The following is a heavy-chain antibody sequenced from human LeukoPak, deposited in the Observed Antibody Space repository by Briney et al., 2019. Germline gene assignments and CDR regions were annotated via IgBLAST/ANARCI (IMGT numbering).Heavy chain of an antibody. CDR3: ARLGSWVSGSYYNALYYYYYYMDV. J-gene: IGHJ6*03. CDR1: GGSISSSSYY. CDR2: IYYSGST. V-gene: IGHV4-39*01. Sequence: SETLSLTCTVSGGSISSSSYYWGWIRQPPGKGLEWIGSIYYSGSTYYNPSLKSRVTISVDTSKNQFSLKLSSVTAADTAVYYCARLGSWVSGSYYNALYYYYYYMDVWGKGTTVTISS. D-gene: IGHD3-10*01.